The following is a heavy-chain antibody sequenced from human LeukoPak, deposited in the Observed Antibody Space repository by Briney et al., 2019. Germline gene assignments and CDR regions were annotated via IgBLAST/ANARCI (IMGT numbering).Heavy chain of an antibody. CDR3: ARGPSVHSSSWYSSERRYYFDY. Sequence: PSETLSLTCTVSGGSISSGGYYWSWIRQHPGKGLEWIGYIYYSGSTYYNPSLKSRVTISVDTSKNQFSLKLSSVTAADTAVYYCARGPSVHSSSWYSSERRYYFDYWGQGTLVTVSS. CDR1: GGSISSGGYY. D-gene: IGHD6-13*01. V-gene: IGHV4-31*03. CDR2: IYYSGST. J-gene: IGHJ4*02.